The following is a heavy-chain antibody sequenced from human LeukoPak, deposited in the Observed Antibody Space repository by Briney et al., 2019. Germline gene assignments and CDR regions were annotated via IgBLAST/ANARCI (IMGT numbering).Heavy chain of an antibody. Sequence: SETLSLTCAVYGGSFSAYYWTWIRQPPGKGLEWIGEINHSGSSNYNSSLRSRVTISVDTSYEQFSLRLSSVTAADTAVYYCAPRGDIEHSYVYGKWFDPWGQGTRVTVSS. J-gene: IGHJ5*02. CDR1: GGSFSAYY. V-gene: IGHV4-34*01. D-gene: IGHD5-18*01. CDR3: APRGDIEHSYVYGKWFDP. CDR2: INHSGSS.